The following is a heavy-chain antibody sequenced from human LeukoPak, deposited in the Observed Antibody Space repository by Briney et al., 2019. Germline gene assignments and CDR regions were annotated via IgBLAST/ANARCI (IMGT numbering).Heavy chain of an antibody. CDR1: GFTFSNYA. Sequence: GGSLRLSCEASGFTFSNYAMSWVRQAPGKGLEWVSGIVGSGGNTHYADSVKGRFTISRDNSKNALSLQMNSLRAEDTALYYCARAEYSSGWSDAFDIWGQGTMVTVSS. CDR3: ARAEYSSGWSDAFDI. V-gene: IGHV3-23*01. CDR2: IVGSGGNT. J-gene: IGHJ3*02. D-gene: IGHD6-19*01.